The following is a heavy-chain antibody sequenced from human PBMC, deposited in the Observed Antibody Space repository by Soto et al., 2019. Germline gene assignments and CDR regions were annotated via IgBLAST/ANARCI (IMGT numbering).Heavy chain of an antibody. V-gene: IGHV4-34*01. CDR2: INHSGST. J-gene: IGHJ4*02. CDR1: GGSFSGYY. Sequence: QVQLQQWGAGLLKPSETLSLTYAVYGGSFSGYYWRWIRQPPGKGLEWIGEINHSGSTNYNPSLKSRVTISIDTSKNQFSLKLSSVTAADTAVYYCARSNREGITGTTWLYYSDYWGQGTLVTVSS. D-gene: IGHD1-20*01. CDR3: ARSNREGITGTTWLYYSDY.